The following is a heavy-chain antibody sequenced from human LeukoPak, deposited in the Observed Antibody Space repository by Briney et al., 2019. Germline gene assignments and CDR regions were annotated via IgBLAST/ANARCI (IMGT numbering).Heavy chain of an antibody. CDR3: ARWGSGYLTYYFDY. CDR2: INPNSGGT. CDR1: GYTFTGYY. J-gene: IGHJ4*02. V-gene: IGHV1-2*02. Sequence: GASVKVSCKASGYTFTGYYMHWVRQAPGQGLEWMGWINPNSGGTNYAQKFQGRVTMTRDTFISTAYMELSRLRSDDTAVYYCARWGSGYLTYYFDYWGQGTLVTVSS. D-gene: IGHD3-22*01.